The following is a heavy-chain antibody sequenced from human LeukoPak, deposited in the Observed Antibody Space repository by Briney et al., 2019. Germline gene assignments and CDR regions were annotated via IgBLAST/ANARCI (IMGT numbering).Heavy chain of an antibody. J-gene: IGHJ4*02. D-gene: IGHD5-24*01. CDR3: ARDRLGVEMSTINRFDY. CDR2: ISTGSSYI. V-gene: IGHV3-21*01. CDR1: GFTFSSYT. Sequence: GGSLRLSCAASGFTFSSYTMNWVRQAPGKVLEWVSSISTGSSYIYYANSVKGRLPISRDNAKNSMYLKMNSVRADDTAVYYCARDRLGVEMSTINRFDYWGKGNLVAVSS.